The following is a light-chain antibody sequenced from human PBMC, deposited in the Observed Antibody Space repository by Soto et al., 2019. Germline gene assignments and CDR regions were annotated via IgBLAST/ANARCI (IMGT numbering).Light chain of an antibody. J-gene: IGKJ1*01. Sequence: DIQMTQSPSSLSASVGDRVTITCRASQTITTYLNWYQQKPGKAPKLLIYGASSLQSGVPSRFTGSGSGTDCTLTINSLQPEDFATYHCQQSHSTPWTFGQGTKVEIK. CDR3: QQSHSTPWT. CDR1: QTITTY. V-gene: IGKV1-39*01. CDR2: GAS.